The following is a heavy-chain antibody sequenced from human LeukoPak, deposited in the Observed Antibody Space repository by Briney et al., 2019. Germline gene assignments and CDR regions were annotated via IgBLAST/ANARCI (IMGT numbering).Heavy chain of an antibody. D-gene: IGHD3-10*01. CDR3: ARGRITKGYYYGSGKFDP. J-gene: IGHJ5*02. CDR1: GFTFSSYS. V-gene: IGHV3-48*04. CDR2: ISSSSSTI. Sequence: GGSLRLSCAASGFTFSSYSMNWVRQAPGKGLEWVSYISSSSSTIYYADSVKGRFTIFRDNAKNSLYLQMNSLRAEDTAVYYCARGRITKGYYYGSGKFDPWGQGTLVTVSS.